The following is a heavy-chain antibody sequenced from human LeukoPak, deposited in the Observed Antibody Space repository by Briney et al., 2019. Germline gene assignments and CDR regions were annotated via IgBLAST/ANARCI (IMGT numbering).Heavy chain of an antibody. J-gene: IGHJ4*02. CDR3: ARVAKLGSGWYYFDY. V-gene: IGHV4-59*01. D-gene: IGHD6-19*01. Sequence: SETLSLTCTVSGGSISSYYWSWIRQPPGKGLEWIGYIYYSGSTNYNPPLKSRVTISVDTSKNQFSLKLSSVTAADTAVYYCARVAKLGSGWYYFDYWGQGTLVTVSS. CDR1: GGSISSYY. CDR2: IYYSGST.